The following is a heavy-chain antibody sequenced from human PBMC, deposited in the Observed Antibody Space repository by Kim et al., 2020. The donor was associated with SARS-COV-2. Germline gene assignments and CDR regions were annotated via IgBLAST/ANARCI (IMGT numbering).Heavy chain of an antibody. J-gene: IGHJ3*02. D-gene: IGHD3-10*01. V-gene: IGHV4-59*01. CDR1: GGSISSYY. CDR3: ARVGRLLWFRELSPSAFDI. Sequence: SETLSLTCTVSGGSISSYYWSWIRQPPGKGLEWIGYIYYSGSTNYNPSLKSRVTISVDTSKNQFSLKLSSVTAADTAVYYCARVGRLLWFRELSPSAFDIWGQGTMVTVSS. CDR2: IYYSGST.